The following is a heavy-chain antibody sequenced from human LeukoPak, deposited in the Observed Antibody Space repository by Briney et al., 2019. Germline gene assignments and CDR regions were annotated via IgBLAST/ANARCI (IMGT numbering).Heavy chain of an antibody. Sequence: SETLSLTCGFYGGSFGNYYWSCIRQSPGKGLEWIGEINQSGRTNYNPSLKTRLTTSVDTAKNLFSLNLTSMTAADTATYYCAVRDGHSTSSGDTWGQGTLVTVSS. CDR1: GGSFGNYY. CDR2: INQSGRT. D-gene: IGHD6-6*01. V-gene: IGHV4-34*01. J-gene: IGHJ5*02. CDR3: AVRDGHSTSSGDT.